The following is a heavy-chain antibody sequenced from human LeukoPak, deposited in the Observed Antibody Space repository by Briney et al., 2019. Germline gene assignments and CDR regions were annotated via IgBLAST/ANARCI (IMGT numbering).Heavy chain of an antibody. CDR3: ARDSSSILWWYLDY. J-gene: IGHJ4*02. CDR2: IKQDGSEK. Sequence: GGSLRLSCAASGFTFSSYEMNWVRQAPGKGLEWVANIKQDGSEKYYVDSVKGRFTISRDNAKNSLYLQMNSLRAEDTAVYYCARDSSSILWWYLDYWGQGTLVTVSS. D-gene: IGHD2-21*01. V-gene: IGHV3-7*01. CDR1: GFTFSSYE.